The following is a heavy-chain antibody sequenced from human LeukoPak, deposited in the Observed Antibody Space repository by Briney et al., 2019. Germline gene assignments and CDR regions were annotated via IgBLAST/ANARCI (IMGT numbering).Heavy chain of an antibody. J-gene: IGHJ4*02. V-gene: IGHV4-34*01. CDR1: GDSISSGGYS. D-gene: IGHD3-9*01. CDR3: ASFSSESLSMSKDTYYDILTGYLDY. Sequence: SETLSLTCAVSGDSISSGGYSWSWIRQPPGKGLEWIGEINHSGSTNYNPSLKSRVTISVDTSKNQFSLKLSSVTAADTAVYYCASFSSESLSMSKDTYYDILTGYLDYWGQGTLVTVSS. CDR2: INHSGST.